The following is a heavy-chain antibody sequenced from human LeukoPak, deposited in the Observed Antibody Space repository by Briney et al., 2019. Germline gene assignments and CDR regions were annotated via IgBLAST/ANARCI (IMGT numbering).Heavy chain of an antibody. V-gene: IGHV4-4*07. CDR1: GDSVSSFY. CDR3: ARLRYTGTSQYYFDS. D-gene: IGHD1-26*01. Sequence: PSETLSLTCAVSGDSVSSFYWSWVRQSAGKGLEWTGRIYSKGTTKYNLSLKSRVTISLDQSKNQFSLYLSSVTAADTAVYYCARLRYTGTSQYYFDSWGQGFLVTVSS. J-gene: IGHJ4*02. CDR2: IYSKGTT.